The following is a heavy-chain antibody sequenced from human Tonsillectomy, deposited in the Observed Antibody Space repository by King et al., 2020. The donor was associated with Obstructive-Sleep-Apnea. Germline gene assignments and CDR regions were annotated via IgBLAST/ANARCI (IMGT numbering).Heavy chain of an antibody. D-gene: IGHD3-22*01. CDR3: ARGAYYYDSSGYYHGGYYFDY. V-gene: IGHV4-31*03. J-gene: IGHJ4*02. CDR2: IYYSGST. CDR1: GGSISSGGYY. Sequence: VQLQESGPGLVKPSQTLSLTCTVSGGSISSGGYYWSWIRQHPGQGLEWIGYIYYSGSTYYNPSLMSRVTISVDTSKNQFSLKLSSVTAADTAVYYCARGAYYYDSSGYYHGGYYFDYWGQGTLVTVSS.